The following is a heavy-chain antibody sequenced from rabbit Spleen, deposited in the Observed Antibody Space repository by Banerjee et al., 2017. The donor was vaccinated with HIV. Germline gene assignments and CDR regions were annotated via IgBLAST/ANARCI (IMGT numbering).Heavy chain of an antibody. V-gene: IGHV1S7*01. D-gene: IGHD8-1*01. Sequence: QLEESGGGLVKPGGSLALTCKASGFSLNYNYVMCWVRQAPGKGLEWIGYIDPVFGSTYYASWVNGRFTFSSHNAQNTLYLQLNSLTAADTATYFCARDLVVVIGWNFSLWGQGTLVTVS. CDR3: ARDLVVVIGWNFSL. J-gene: IGHJ6*01. CDR1: GFSLNYNY. CDR2: IDPVFGST.